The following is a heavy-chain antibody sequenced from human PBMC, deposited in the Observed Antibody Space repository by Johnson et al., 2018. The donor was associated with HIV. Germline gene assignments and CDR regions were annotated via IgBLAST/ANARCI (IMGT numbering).Heavy chain of an antibody. CDR3: VRACRDGYTCDAFDI. CDR2: ISGSGGST. CDR1: GFTFSSYA. Sequence: MQLVESGGGLVQPGGSLRLSCAASGFTFSSYAMSWVRQAPGKGLEWVSAISGSGGSTYYADSVKGRFTISRDNTKNSLYMQMNSLRAEDTALYYCVRACRDGYTCDAFDIWGQGTMVTVSS. V-gene: IGHV3-23*04. D-gene: IGHD5-24*01. J-gene: IGHJ3*02.